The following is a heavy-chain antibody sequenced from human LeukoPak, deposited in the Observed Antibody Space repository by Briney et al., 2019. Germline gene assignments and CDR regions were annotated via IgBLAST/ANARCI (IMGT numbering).Heavy chain of an antibody. CDR1: GGSISSGGYY. CDR2: IYYSGNT. D-gene: IGHD5-18*01. Sequence: PSQTLSLTFTVSGGSISSGGYYWSWIRQHPGKGLEWIGYIYYSGNTYYNPSLKSRVTVSVDTSKNQFSLKLSSVTAADTAVSYCARVYSYGHYYFDYWGQGTLVTVSS. V-gene: IGHV4-31*03. J-gene: IGHJ4*02. CDR3: ARVYSYGHYYFDY.